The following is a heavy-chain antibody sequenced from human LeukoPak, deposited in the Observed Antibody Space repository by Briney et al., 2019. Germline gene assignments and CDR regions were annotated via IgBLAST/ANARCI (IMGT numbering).Heavy chain of an antibody. CDR1: GYTFTVNY. J-gene: IGHJ6*02. V-gene: IGHV1-2*02. Sequence: ASLTVSCTASGYTFTVNYIHWVRQTPGQGLEWMGWINPKSGDTNNEPKFQGRVTMTRDTAISTAYMELSSLRSDDTAVYYGARERGSLGYYYGMDIWGQGTTVTVSS. CDR2: INPKSGDT. CDR3: ARERGSLGYYYGMDI. D-gene: IGHD3-16*01.